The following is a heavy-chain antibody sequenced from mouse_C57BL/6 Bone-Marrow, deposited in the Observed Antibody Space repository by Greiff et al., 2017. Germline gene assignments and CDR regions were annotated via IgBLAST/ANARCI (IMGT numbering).Heavy chain of an antibody. D-gene: IGHD1-1*01. V-gene: IGHV2-6*01. J-gene: IGHJ1*03. CDR2: IWGVGST. CDR3: ARDYGSSYGYWYFDV. CDR1: GFSLTSSG. Sequence: VKLVESGPGLVAPSQSLSITCTVSGFSLTSSGVDWVRQSPGKGLEWLGVIWGVGSTNYNSALKSRLSISKDNSKSQVFLKMNSLQTDDTAMYYCARDYGSSYGYWYFDVWGTGTTVTVSS.